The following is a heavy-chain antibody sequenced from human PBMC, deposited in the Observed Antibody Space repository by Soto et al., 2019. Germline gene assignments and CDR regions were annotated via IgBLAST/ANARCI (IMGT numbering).Heavy chain of an antibody. CDR3: ARQIYDSDTGPNFQYYFDS. CDR1: GYSFAGYW. D-gene: IGHD3-22*01. V-gene: IGHV5-10-1*01. J-gene: IGHJ4*02. CDR2: IDPSDSQT. Sequence: GESLKISCKGSGYSFAGYWITWVRQKPGKGLEWMGRIDPSDSQTYYSPSFRGHVTISVTKSITTVFLQWSSLRASDTAMYYCARQIYDSDTGPNFQYYFDSWGQGTPVAVSS.